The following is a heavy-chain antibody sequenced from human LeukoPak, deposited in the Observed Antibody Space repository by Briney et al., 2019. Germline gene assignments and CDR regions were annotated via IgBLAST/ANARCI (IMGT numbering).Heavy chain of an antibody. CDR3: AGVGWEVPIDF. J-gene: IGHJ4*02. D-gene: IGHD1-26*01. CDR2: INPSSGDT. V-gene: IGHV1-2*02. Sequence: GASVKVSCKASRDTFTGHYIHWVRRAPGQGLEWMGWINPSSGDTKYAQNFQGRVTMTRDTSISTVYMDLSRLRSDDSAVYFCAGVGWEVPIDFWGQGTLVTVSS. CDR1: RDTFTGHY.